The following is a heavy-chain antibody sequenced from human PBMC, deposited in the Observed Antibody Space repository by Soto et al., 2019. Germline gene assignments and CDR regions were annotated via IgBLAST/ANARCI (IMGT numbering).Heavy chain of an antibody. D-gene: IGHD1-26*01. V-gene: IGHV3-23*01. CDR3: AKEPFPRIVGAPPGGYYFDY. CDR2: ISGSGGST. J-gene: IGHJ4*02. CDR1: GFTFSSYA. Sequence: GGSLRLSCAASGFTFSSYAMSWVRLAPGKGLGWVSAISGSGGSTYYADSVKGRFTIPRDNSKNTLYLQMNSLRAEDTAVYYFAKEPFPRIVGAPPGGYYFDYWGQGTLVTVSS.